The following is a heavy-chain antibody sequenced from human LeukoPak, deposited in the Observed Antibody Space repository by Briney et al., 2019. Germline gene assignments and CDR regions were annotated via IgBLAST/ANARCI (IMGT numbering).Heavy chain of an antibody. J-gene: IGHJ5*02. CDR2: IYYSGSS. V-gene: IGHV4-59*08. D-gene: IGHD4-17*01. CDR1: GVSISSDY. CDR3: ARRLRQNLFDP. Sequence: SETLSLTCTVSGVSISSDYWSWIRLPPGKGLEWIGYIYYSGSSNYNPSLKSRVTMSVDTSKDQFSLKLTSVTAADTAVYYCARRLRQNLFDPWGQGTLVTVSS.